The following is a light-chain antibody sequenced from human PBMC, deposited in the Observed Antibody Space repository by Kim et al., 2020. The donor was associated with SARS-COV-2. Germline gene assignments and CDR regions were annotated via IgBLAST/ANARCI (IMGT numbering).Light chain of an antibody. J-gene: IGKJ2*01. CDR1: QSISNY. V-gene: IGKV1-39*01. CDR3: QQSYSTPRT. CDR2: AAS. Sequence: DIQMTQSPSSLSASVGDRVNITCRASQSISNYLNWYQQKPGKAPKLLIYAASSLQSGVPSRFSGSGSGTDFTLTISSLQPEDFATYYCQQSYSTPRTFGQGTKLEI.